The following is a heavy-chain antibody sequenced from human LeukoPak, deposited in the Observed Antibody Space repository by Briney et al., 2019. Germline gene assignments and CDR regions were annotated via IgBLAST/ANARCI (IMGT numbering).Heavy chain of an antibody. CDR1: GFTLSSYT. D-gene: IGHD3-10*01. CDR3: ARDGSGYDDAFDI. V-gene: IGHV3-21*01. J-gene: IGHJ3*02. CDR2: ISSSSSYI. Sequence: GGSLRLSCEVSGFTLSSYTMNWVRQAPGKGLEWVSSISSSSSYIYYADSVKGRFTISRDNARNSLYLQMNSLRAEDTAVYYCARDGSGYDDAFDIWGQGTMVTVSS.